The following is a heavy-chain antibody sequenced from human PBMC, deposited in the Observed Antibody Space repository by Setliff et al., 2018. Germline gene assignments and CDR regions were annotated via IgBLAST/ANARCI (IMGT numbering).Heavy chain of an antibody. Sequence: ASVKVSCKASGYTFTNYGVTWVRQAPGQGLEWMGWISPHSGRAFYAPQFQDRVIMTTDTSTNTAYLDLRSLRSDDTAVYYCERLVRYCTATACQRTSGDDLWGQGTLVTVSS. D-gene: IGHD2-8*01. J-gene: IGHJ5*02. CDR1: GYTFTNYG. V-gene: IGHV1-18*01. CDR2: ISPHSGRA. CDR3: ERLVRYCTATACQRTSGDDL.